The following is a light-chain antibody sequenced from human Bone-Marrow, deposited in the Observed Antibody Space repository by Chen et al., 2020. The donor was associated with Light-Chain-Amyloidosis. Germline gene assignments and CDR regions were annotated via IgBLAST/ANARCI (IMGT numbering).Light chain of an antibody. V-gene: IGKV3-20*01. CDR1: QTISSNC. J-gene: IGKJ4*01. CDR3: GQYGTSPLT. CDR2: GSS. Sequence: EIVLTQSPGTLSLSPGEGANLSCRASQTISSNCLTWYQQKFGQAPRLLIYGSSSRATGIPDWFNGSGSGTDFTVTIKRLESEDIARSYGGQYGTSPLTFGGGTKVEI.